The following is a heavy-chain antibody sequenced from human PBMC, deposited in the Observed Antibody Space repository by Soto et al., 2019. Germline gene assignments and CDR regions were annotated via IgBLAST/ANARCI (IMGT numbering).Heavy chain of an antibody. CDR3: ARDGTYNWV. Sequence: EVQLVESGGGWFQPGGSLRLSCAPPGSTVSNNNMRWVRQAPGKGLEWVSLIYSGGATYYADSVKGRFTISRDNSKNTLYLQMNSLRAEDTAVYYCARDGTYNWVGGQGILVTVSS. J-gene: IGHJ4*02. CDR2: IYSGGAT. D-gene: IGHD1-1*01. CDR1: GSTVSNNN. V-gene: IGHV3-66*01.